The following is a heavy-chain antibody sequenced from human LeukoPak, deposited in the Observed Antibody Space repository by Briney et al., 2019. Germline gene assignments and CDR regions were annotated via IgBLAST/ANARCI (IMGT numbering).Heavy chain of an antibody. D-gene: IGHD3-10*01. Sequence: SGPTLVNPTQTLTLTCTFSGFSLSTSGMCVSWIRQPPGKALEWLARIDRDDDKYYSTSLKTRLTISKDTSKNQVVLTMTNMDPVDTGTYYCARMTSGTYGKRGFDPWGQGTLVTVSP. CDR3: ARMTSGTYGKRGFDP. CDR1: GFSLSTSGMC. V-gene: IGHV2-70*11. J-gene: IGHJ5*02. CDR2: IDRDDDK.